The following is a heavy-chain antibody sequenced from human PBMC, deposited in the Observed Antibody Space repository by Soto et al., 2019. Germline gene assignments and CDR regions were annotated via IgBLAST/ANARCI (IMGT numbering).Heavy chain of an antibody. CDR3: AREITIFGVVSVPYYYGMDV. D-gene: IGHD3-3*01. J-gene: IGHJ6*02. V-gene: IGHV1-18*01. Sequence: GASVKVSCKASGHTFTSYGISWVRQAPGQGLEWMGWISAYNGNTNYAQKLQGRVTMTTDTSTSTAYMELRSLRSDDTAVYYCAREITIFGVVSVPYYYGMDVWGQGTTVTVSS. CDR2: ISAYNGNT. CDR1: GHTFTSYG.